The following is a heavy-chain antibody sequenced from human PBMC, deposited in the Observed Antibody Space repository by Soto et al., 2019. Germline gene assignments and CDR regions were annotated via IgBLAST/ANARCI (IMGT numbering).Heavy chain of an antibody. Sequence: HVQLQESGPGLVKPSQTLSLTCTVSGGSISSGGYYWSWIRQHPGKGLEWIGYIYYSGSTYYNPSLKSRVTISVDTSKNQFSLKLSSVTAADTAGYYCARGKIMTTVTSWYFDYWGQGTLVTVSS. CDR3: ARGKIMTTVTSWYFDY. CDR2: IYYSGST. J-gene: IGHJ4*02. V-gene: IGHV4-31*03. CDR1: GGSISSGGYY. D-gene: IGHD4-17*01.